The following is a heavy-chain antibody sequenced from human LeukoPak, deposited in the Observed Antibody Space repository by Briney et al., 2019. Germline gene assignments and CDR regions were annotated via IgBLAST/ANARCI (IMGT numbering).Heavy chain of an antibody. V-gene: IGHV4-30-2*01. CDR1: GGSISSGGHS. J-gene: IGHJ6*02. CDR3: ARAPDYYYYGMDV. Sequence: SETLSLTCAVSGGSISSGGHSWSWIRQPPGKGLEWSGYIYHSGSTYYNPSLKSRVTISVDRSKNQFSLKLSSVTAADTAVYYCARAPDYYYYGMDVWGQGTTVTVSS. CDR2: IYHSGST.